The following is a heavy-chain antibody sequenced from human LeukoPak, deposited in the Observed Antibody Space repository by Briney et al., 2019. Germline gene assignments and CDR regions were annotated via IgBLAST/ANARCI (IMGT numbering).Heavy chain of an antibody. CDR3: AKSLLTTAAATGRAFAI. J-gene: IGHJ3*02. D-gene: IGHD2/OR15-2a*01. V-gene: IGHV3-23*01. CDR2: ISGSGGST. CDR1: GFTFSSYA. Sequence: GGSLRLSCAASGFTFSSYAMSWGRQAPGKGLEWVSAISGSGGSTYYADSGKGRFTISRDNSKNTLYLQMNRLTAADTAVSYCAKSLLTTAAATGRAFAIWGQGTMATVSS.